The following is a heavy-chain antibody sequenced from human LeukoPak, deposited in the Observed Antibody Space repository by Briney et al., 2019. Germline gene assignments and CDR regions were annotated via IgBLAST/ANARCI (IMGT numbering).Heavy chain of an antibody. CDR3: AKGGATTSFGY. V-gene: IGHV3-23*01. CDR1: GFTFSSYA. CDR2: ISGSGGST. J-gene: IGHJ4*02. D-gene: IGHD1-26*01. Sequence: PGESLKISCAASGFTFSSYAMSWVRKAPGKGLEWVSAISGSGGSTYYADSVKGRFTISRDNSKNTLYLQMNSLRAEDTAVYYCAKGGATTSFGYWGQGTLVTVSS.